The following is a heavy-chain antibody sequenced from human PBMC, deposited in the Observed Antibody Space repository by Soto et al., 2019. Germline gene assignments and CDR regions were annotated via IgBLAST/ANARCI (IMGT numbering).Heavy chain of an antibody. Sequence: GGSLRLSCAASGFTFSSYAMSWVRQAPGKGLEWVSAISGRGGSTYYADSVKGRSTISRDNSKNTLYLQMNSLRAEDTAVYYCAKEFWDYYDSSGYPDYWGQGTLVTVSS. CDR2: ISGRGGST. V-gene: IGHV3-23*01. CDR3: AKEFWDYYDSSGYPDY. D-gene: IGHD3-22*01. CDR1: GFTFSSYA. J-gene: IGHJ4*02.